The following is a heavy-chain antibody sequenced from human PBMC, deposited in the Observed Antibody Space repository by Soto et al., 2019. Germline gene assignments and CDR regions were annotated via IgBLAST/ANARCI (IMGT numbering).Heavy chain of an antibody. D-gene: IGHD3-10*01. Sequence: QVQLVQSGAEVKKPGSSVKVSCKASGGTFSSYAISWVRQAPGQGLEWMGGIVPIFGTANYAQKFQGRVTITADKSTSTAYMELSCLRSEDTAVYYCAREVTMVRGAYYYYGMDVWGQGTTVTVSS. CDR1: GGTFSSYA. CDR3: AREVTMVRGAYYYYGMDV. J-gene: IGHJ6*02. CDR2: IVPIFGTA. V-gene: IGHV1-69*06.